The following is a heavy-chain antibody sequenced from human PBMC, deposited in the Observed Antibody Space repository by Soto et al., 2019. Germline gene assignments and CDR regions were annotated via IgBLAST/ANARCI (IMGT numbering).Heavy chain of an antibody. CDR1: GYTFTSYA. Sequence: ASVKVSFKASGYTFTSYAMHWVRQAPGQRLEWMGWINAGNGNTKYSQKFQGRVTITRDTSASTAYMELSSLRSEDTAVYYCARAILPSHLYYYYYGMDVWGQGTTVTVSS. CDR3: ARAILPSHLYYYYYGMDV. J-gene: IGHJ6*02. CDR2: INAGNGNT. V-gene: IGHV1-3*01. D-gene: IGHD3-3*01.